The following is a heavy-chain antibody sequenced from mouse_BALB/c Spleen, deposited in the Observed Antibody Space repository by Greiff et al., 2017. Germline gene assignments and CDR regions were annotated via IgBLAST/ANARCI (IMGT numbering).Heavy chain of an antibody. CDR3: TRHPPFAY. Sequence: EVQVVESGGGLVQPGGSMKLSCAASGFTFSNYWMNWVRQSPEKGLEWVAEIRLKSNNYATHYAESVKGRFTISRDDSKSSVYLQMNNLRAEDTGIYYCTRHPPFAYWGQGTLVTVSA. V-gene: IGHV6-6*02. CDR2: IRLKSNNYAT. CDR1: GFTFSNYW. J-gene: IGHJ3*01.